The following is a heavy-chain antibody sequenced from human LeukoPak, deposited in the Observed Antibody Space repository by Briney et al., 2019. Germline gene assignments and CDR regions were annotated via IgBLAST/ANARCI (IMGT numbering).Heavy chain of an antibody. Sequence: SETLSLTCTVSGGSISSYYWSWIRQPAGKGLEWIGRIYTSGSTNYNPSLKSRVTMSVDTSKNQFSLKLSSVTAADTAVYYCARARTAGFGDYGDPGDAFDIWGQGTMVTVSS. V-gene: IGHV4-4*07. D-gene: IGHD4-17*01. CDR2: IYTSGST. J-gene: IGHJ3*02. CDR3: ARARTAGFGDYGDPGDAFDI. CDR1: GGSISSYY.